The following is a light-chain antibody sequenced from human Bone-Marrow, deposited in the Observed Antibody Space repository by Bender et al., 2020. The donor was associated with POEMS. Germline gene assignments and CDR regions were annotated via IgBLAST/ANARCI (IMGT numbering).Light chain of an antibody. CDR3: SSWDDSLSGWV. CDR1: NSNFGAGYD. CDR2: GSD. V-gene: IGLV1-40*01. Sequence: QSVLTQPPSVSGAPGQRVTISCSGSNSNFGAGYDVHWYRQVPGKAPTLLISGSDDRAPGVPDRFSGSKSGTSASLAITGLQAEDEADYYCSSWDDSLSGWVFGGGTKLTVL. J-gene: IGLJ3*02.